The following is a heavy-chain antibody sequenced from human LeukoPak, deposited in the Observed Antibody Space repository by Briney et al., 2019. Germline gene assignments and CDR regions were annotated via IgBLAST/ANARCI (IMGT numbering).Heavy chain of an antibody. CDR2: IKQDGSEK. D-gene: IGHD3-22*01. CDR3: ARSHNYYDSSGSLYYFDY. V-gene: IGHV3-7*01. Sequence: GGSLRLSCAASGFTFSSYWMSWVRQAPGKGLEWVANIKQDGSEKYYVDSVKGRFTISRDNAKNSLYLQMNSLRAEDTAAYYCARSHNYYDSSGSLYYFDYWGQGTLVTVSS. J-gene: IGHJ4*02. CDR1: GFTFSSYW.